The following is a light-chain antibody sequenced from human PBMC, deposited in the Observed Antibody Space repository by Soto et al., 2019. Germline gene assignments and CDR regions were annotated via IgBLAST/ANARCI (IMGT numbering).Light chain of an antibody. V-gene: IGKV1-9*01. J-gene: IGKJ4*01. CDR3: QQLKSYPLT. Sequence: DIQLTQSPSFLSASVGDRVTITCRAGQDISSYLAWYQQKPGKAPNLLMYAASTLQSGVPTRFSGSGSGTEFTLTISTLQPEAFATYYCQQLKSYPLTFGGGTKVEIK. CDR1: QDISSY. CDR2: AAS.